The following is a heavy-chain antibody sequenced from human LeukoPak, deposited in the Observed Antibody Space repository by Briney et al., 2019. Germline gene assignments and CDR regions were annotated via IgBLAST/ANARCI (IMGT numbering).Heavy chain of an antibody. CDR1: GITFSSYG. D-gene: IGHD4-17*01. J-gene: IGHJ4*02. CDR2: IRYDGSNK. Sequence: PGGSLRLSCAASGITFSSYGMHWVRPAPGKGLEWVAFIRYDGSNKYYADSVKGRFTISRDNAKNSLYLQMNSLRAEDTAVYYCARDYGDYVAYFDYWGQGTLVTVSS. CDR3: ARDYGDYVAYFDY. V-gene: IGHV3-30*02.